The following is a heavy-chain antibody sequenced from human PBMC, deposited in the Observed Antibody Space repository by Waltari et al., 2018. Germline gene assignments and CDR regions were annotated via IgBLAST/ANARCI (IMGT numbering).Heavy chain of an antibody. J-gene: IGHJ4*02. CDR1: GGSISSYY. V-gene: IGHV4-59*01. CDR3: ARRGGGERQLLCDY. CDR2: IYYSGIT. Sequence: QVQLQESGPGLVKPSETLSLTCPFSGGSISSYYWSWIRPPPGKGLEWIGYIYYSGITNYNPSLRSRVTISVDTAKKQFSLKVRAVTAADTAVYYCARRGGGERQLLCDYWGQGTLVTVSS. D-gene: IGHD2-2*01.